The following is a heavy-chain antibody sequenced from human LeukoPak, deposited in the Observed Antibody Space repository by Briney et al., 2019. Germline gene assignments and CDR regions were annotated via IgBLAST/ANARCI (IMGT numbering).Heavy chain of an antibody. J-gene: IGHJ4*01. D-gene: IGHD3-10*01. V-gene: IGHV3-30*04. Sequence: GGSLRLSCAASGFTFSSYAMHWVRQAPGKGLEWVAVISYDGSREYYADSVKGRFTISRDNSKNTLYLQINSLRAEDTAVYYCARAGPYGSGSYCAYWGHGTLVTVSS. CDR1: GFTFSSYA. CDR3: ARAGPYGSGSYCAY. CDR2: ISYDGSRE.